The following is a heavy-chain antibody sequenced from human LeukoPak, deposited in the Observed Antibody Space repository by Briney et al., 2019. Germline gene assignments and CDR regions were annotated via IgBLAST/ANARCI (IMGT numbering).Heavy chain of an antibody. J-gene: IGHJ4*02. Sequence: GGSLRLSCAASGFTFSSYCMSWVRQAPGKGLEWVANIKQDGSEKYYVDSVKGRFTISRDNAKNSLYLQMNSLRAEDTAVYYCARGKYSYGFYFDYWGQGTLVTVFS. CDR1: GFTFSSYC. V-gene: IGHV3-7*03. CDR3: ARGKYSYGFYFDY. CDR2: IKQDGSEK. D-gene: IGHD5-18*01.